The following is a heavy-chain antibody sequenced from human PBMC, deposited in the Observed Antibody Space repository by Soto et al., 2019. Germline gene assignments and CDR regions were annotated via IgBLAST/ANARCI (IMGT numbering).Heavy chain of an antibody. J-gene: IGHJ2*01. D-gene: IGHD3-9*01. CDR1: GGSISSYY. V-gene: IGHV4-59*01. CDR3: ARDKGFGILTDHYWYFDL. Sequence: QVQLQESGPGLVKPSETLSLTCTVSGGSISSYYWSWIRQPPGKGLEWIGYIYYSGSTNYNPSLKSRVTISVDTSKNQFSLKLSSVTAADTAVYYFARDKGFGILTDHYWYFDLWGRGTLVTVSS. CDR2: IYYSGST.